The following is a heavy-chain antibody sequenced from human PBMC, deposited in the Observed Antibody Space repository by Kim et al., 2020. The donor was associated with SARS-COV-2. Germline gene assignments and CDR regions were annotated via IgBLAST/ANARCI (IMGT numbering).Heavy chain of an antibody. CDR3: TGVMGVKEDSDY. CDR1: GFTFSRYA. J-gene: IGHJ4*02. CDR2: ISENVNP. D-gene: IGHD2-8*01. Sequence: GGSLRLSCSASGFTFSRYAMHWVRPAPWKTLPYVSVISENVNPYYTYSVKGRFTISRDNSKNTLYLQLSSRGAEDTAVYYCTGVMGVKEDSDYWGQGTL. V-gene: IGHV3-64D*06.